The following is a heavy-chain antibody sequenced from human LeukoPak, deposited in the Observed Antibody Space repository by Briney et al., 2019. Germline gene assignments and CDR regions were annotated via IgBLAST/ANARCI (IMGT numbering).Heavy chain of an antibody. D-gene: IGHD1-26*01. CDR3: ARHGGGSYYGWFDP. Sequence: SETLSLTCTVSGGSISSSSHYWGWIRQPPGKGLEWIASIYYSGSTYYNPSLKGRVTISVDTSKNQFSLKLSSVTAADTAVYYCARHGGGSYYGWFDPWGQGTLVTVSS. CDR1: GGSISSSSHY. J-gene: IGHJ5*02. CDR2: IYYSGST. V-gene: IGHV4-39*01.